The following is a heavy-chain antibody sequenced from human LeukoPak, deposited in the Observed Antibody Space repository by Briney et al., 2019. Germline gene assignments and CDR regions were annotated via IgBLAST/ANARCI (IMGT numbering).Heavy chain of an antibody. J-gene: IGHJ6*02. Sequence: SVKVSCKASGYTFTSYDINWVRQATGHGLEWMGWMNPNSGNTGYAQKFQGRVTMTRNTSISTAYMELSSLRSEDTAVYYCARTHENGYSSSWYLPYYYYGMDVWGQGTTVTVSS. CDR1: GYTFTSYD. V-gene: IGHV1-8*01. D-gene: IGHD6-13*01. CDR2: MNPNSGNT. CDR3: ARTHENGYSSSWYLPYYYYGMDV.